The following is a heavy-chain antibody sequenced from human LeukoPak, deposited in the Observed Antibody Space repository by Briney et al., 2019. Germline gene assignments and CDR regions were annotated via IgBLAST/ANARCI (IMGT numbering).Heavy chain of an antibody. CDR1: GFTFSNYG. Sequence: PGGSLRLSCAASGFTFSNYGMHWVRQAPGKGLEWVALISFDGSQKYYADSVKGRFTISRDNSKSTVYLQMNSLRVEDAAVYYCKKDLTGNRDYWYHGTLVTVSS. V-gene: IGHV3-30*02. D-gene: IGHD1-20*01. J-gene: IGHJ4*01. CDR2: ISFDGSQK. CDR3: KKDLTGNRDY.